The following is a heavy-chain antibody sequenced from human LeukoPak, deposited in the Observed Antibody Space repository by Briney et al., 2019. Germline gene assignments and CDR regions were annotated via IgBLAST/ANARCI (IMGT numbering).Heavy chain of an antibody. Sequence: SVKVSCKASGFTFTSSAMQWVRQARGQRLEWIGWIVVGSGNTNYAQKFQERVTITRDMSTSTAYMELSSLRSEDTAVYYCARHNCSGGSCYLSNWFDPWGQGTLVTVSS. CDR3: ARHNCSGGSCYLSNWFDP. CDR2: IVVGSGNT. D-gene: IGHD2-15*01. V-gene: IGHV1-58*02. CDR1: GFTFTSSA. J-gene: IGHJ5*02.